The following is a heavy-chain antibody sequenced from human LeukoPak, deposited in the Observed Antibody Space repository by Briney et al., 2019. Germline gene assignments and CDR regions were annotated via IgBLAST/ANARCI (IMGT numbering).Heavy chain of an antibody. D-gene: IGHD3-22*01. CDR2: IYYSGRT. Sequence: SETLSLTCTVSGGSISTYYWSWIRQPPGKGLDWIGYIYYSGRTNYNPSLKSRVTLSLDTSKNQFSLRLSSVTAADTAVYYCARAPPVYYDSSGYSFDYWGQGILVTVSS. V-gene: IGHV4-59*01. CDR1: GGSISTYY. CDR3: ARAPPVYYDSSGYSFDY. J-gene: IGHJ4*02.